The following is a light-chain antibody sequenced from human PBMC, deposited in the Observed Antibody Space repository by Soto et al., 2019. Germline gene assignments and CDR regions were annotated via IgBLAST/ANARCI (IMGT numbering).Light chain of an antibody. J-gene: IGKJ1*01. V-gene: IGKV3-20*01. CDR2: GAS. CDR3: QQYGSSPPWP. Sequence: EIVLTQSPGTLSLSPGERATLSCRASQSVSSSYLAWYQQKPGQAPRLLIYGASSRATGIPDRFSGSGSGTDFTLTISRLEPEDFAVYYCQQYGSSPPWPFGQGPKVDIK. CDR1: QSVSSSY.